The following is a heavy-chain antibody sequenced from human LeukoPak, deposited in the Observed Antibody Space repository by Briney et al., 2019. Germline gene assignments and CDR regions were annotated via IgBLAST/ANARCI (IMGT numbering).Heavy chain of an antibody. V-gene: IGHV3-7*05. D-gene: IGHD3-22*01. Sequence: GGSLRLSCAASGFTFSSYWMNWVRQAPGKGLEWVANINQDGSEKYSVDSVKGRFTISRDNAKNSLYLQMNSLRAEDTAVYYCAREYYSDSSGSDYWGQGTLVTVSS. CDR2: INQDGSEK. CDR3: AREYYSDSSGSDY. J-gene: IGHJ4*02. CDR1: GFTFSSYW.